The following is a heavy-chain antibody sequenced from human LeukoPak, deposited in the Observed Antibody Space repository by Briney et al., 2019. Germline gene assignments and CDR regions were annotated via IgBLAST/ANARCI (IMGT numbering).Heavy chain of an antibody. CDR3: AYSSGWLQDGFDY. D-gene: IGHD6-19*01. CDR1: GGSISSSNW. Sequence: SETLSLTCAVSGGSISSSNWWSWVRQPPGKGLEWIGEIYHSGSTNYNPSLKSRVTISVDKSKNQFSLKLSSVTPEDTAVYYCAYSSGWLQDGFDYWGQGTLVTVSS. V-gene: IGHV4-4*02. J-gene: IGHJ4*02. CDR2: IYHSGST.